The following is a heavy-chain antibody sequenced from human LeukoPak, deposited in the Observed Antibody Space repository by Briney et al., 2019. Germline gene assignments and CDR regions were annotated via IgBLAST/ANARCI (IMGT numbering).Heavy chain of an antibody. V-gene: IGHV4-34*01. CDR1: GGSFSGYY. J-gene: IGHJ3*02. Sequence: PSETLSLTCAVYGGSFSGYYWSWIRQPPGKGLEWIGEINHSGSTNYNPSLKSRVTISVDTSKNHFSLKLSSVTAADTAVYYRARRGMDYYDGSGYYRDAFDIWGQGTMVTVSS. CDR3: ARRGMDYYDGSGYYRDAFDI. D-gene: IGHD3-22*01. CDR2: INHSGST.